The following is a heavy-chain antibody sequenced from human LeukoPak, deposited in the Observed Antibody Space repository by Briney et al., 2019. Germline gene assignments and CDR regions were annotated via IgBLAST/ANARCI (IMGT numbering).Heavy chain of an antibody. CDR1: GGSISSYY. Sequence: SETLSLTCTVSGGSISSYYWSWIRQPAGKGLEWIGRIYTSGSTNYNPSLKSRVTMSVDTSKNQFSLKLSSVTAADTAVYYCARGAVVREPNYYYYYGMDVWGQGTTVTVSS. J-gene: IGHJ6*02. D-gene: IGHD1-14*01. CDR3: ARGAVVREPNYYYYYGMDV. V-gene: IGHV4-4*07. CDR2: IYTSGST.